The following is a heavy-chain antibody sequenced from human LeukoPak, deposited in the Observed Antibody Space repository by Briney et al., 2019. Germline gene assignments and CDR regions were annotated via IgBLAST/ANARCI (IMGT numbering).Heavy chain of an antibody. CDR2: INPSGGST. CDR3: ARESPGPMTTVVTGWFDP. D-gene: IGHD4-23*01. Sequence: ASVKVSCKASGYTFTSYDINWVRQAPGQGLEWMGIINPSGGSTSYAQKFQGRVTMTRDMSTSTVYMELSSLRSEDTAVYYCARESPGPMTTVVTGWFDPWGQGTLVTVSS. J-gene: IGHJ5*02. V-gene: IGHV1-46*01. CDR1: GYTFTSYD.